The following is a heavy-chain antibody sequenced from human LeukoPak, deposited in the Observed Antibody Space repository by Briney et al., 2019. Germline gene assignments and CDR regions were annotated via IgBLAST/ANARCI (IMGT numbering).Heavy chain of an antibody. CDR1: GGSISSSSYY. V-gene: IGHV4-39*01. CDR2: IYYSGST. CDR3: ARRVGTTPFFFDL. D-gene: IGHD1-26*01. J-gene: IGHJ4*02. Sequence: PSETLSLTCTVSGGSISSSSYYWGWIRQPPGKGLEWIGSIYYSGSTYYNPSLKSRVTISVDTSKNQFSLKLSSVTAADTAVYYCARRVGTTPFFFDLWGQGTLATVS.